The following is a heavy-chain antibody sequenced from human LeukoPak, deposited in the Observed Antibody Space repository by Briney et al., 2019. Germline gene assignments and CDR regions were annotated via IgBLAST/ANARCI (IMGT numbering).Heavy chain of an antibody. CDR1: GGSISSSNW. V-gene: IGHV4-4*02. D-gene: IGHD3-10*01. CDR2: IYHSGST. CDR3: ARAPRLWFGELLLDY. J-gene: IGHJ4*02. Sequence: SETLSLTCAVSGGSISSSNWWSWVRQPPGKGLEWIGEIYHSGSTNYNPSLKSRVTISVDKSKNQFSLRLSSVTAADTAVCYCARAPRLWFGELLLDYWGQGTLVTVSS.